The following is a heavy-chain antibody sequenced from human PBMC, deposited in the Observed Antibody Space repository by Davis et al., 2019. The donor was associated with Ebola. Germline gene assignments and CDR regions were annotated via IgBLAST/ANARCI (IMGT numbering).Heavy chain of an antibody. J-gene: IGHJ3*02. CDR1: GASISPYY. V-gene: IGHV4-59*12. CDR3: ARGPRAAFDI. Sequence: GSLRLSCSVSGASISPYYWTWIRQPPGKGLEWIGNLYYSGSTNYNPSLKSRVTISVDTSTNQFSLNMTSVTAADTAVYYCARGPRAAFDIWGQGTRVIVSS. CDR2: LYYSGST.